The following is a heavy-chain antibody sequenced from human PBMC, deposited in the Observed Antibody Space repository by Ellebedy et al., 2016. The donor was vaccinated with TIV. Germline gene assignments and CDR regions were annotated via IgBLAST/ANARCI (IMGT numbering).Heavy chain of an antibody. J-gene: IGHJ4*02. CDR3: ARDVPADAAALLDY. V-gene: IGHV1-18*04. Sequence: AASVKVSCKASGYPFPNYGVSWVRQAPGQGLEWVGWISAYNGNTKYGQKFQGRISLTTDTSMGTAYMELRSRRSDDTGVYFCARDVPADAAALLDYWGQGTRVTVSS. D-gene: IGHD2-2*01. CDR1: GYPFPNYG. CDR2: ISAYNGNT.